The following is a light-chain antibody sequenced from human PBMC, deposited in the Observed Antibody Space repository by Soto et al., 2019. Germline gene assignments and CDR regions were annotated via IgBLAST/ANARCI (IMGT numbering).Light chain of an antibody. CDR2: EVS. V-gene: IGLV2-23*02. J-gene: IGLJ1*01. Sequence: QTMLTQPSSVTGSTGQSITISHTRTTSDVGSYDLVSWYQQHPGKAPKIMIYEVSKRPSGDSTRFSGSKSGNTASLTISGLQAEDEADYYCGSYAGGRSPYVFGTGTKVTVL. CDR3: GSYAGGRSPYV. CDR1: TSDVGSYDL.